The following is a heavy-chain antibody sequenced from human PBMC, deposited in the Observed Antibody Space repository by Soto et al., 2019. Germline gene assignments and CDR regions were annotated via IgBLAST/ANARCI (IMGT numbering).Heavy chain of an antibody. CDR1: GFTFSSYA. CDR2: IYSNGRT. D-gene: IGHD3-10*01. V-gene: IGHV3-23*05. J-gene: IGHJ4*02. CDR3: AKWLRGGSYYCDY. Sequence: LRLSCAASGFTFSSYAMSWVRQAPGKGLECIALIYSNGRTFYADSVTGRFTISRDNYQNTVSLQMNSLSVDDTATYYCAKWLRGGSYYCDYWGQGALVTVSS.